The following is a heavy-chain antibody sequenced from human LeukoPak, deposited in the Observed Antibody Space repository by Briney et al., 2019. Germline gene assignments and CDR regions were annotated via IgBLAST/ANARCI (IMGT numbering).Heavy chain of an antibody. D-gene: IGHD2-21*02. CDR2: INHSGST. CDR1: GGSFSGYY. CDR3: ARGDIVVVTAIPSHYFDY. Sequence: SETLSLTCAVYGGSFSGYYWSWIRQPPGKGLEWIGEINHSGSTNYNPSLKSRVTISVDTSKNQFSLKLTSVTAADTAVDYCARGDIVVVTAIPSHYFDYWGQGTLVTVSS. J-gene: IGHJ4*02. V-gene: IGHV4-34*01.